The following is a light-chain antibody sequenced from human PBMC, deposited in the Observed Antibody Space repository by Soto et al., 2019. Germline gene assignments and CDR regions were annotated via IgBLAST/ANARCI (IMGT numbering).Light chain of an antibody. CDR1: QSVSNNY. CDR3: QQYGSSGT. CDR2: GAS. V-gene: IGKV3-20*01. Sequence: EIVLTQSPGTLSLYPGERATVSCRASQSVSNNYLAWYQQKPGQAPRLLIYGASNRATGIPDRFSGSGSGTDFTLTISRLEPEDFAVYYCQQYGSSGTFGQGTKVDIK. J-gene: IGKJ1*01.